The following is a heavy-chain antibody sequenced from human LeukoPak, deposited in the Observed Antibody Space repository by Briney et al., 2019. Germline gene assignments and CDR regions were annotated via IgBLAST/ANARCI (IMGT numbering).Heavy chain of an antibody. CDR2: ITSGGGT. Sequence: GGSLRLSCAASGFTFSSYAMTWVRQAPGQGLEWVSGITSGGGTHYADSVKGRFTISRDNSKNTLYVQMNSLRAEDTAVYYCAKSVGSGSYYNNDCWGQGTLVTVSS. D-gene: IGHD3-10*01. CDR1: GFTFSSYA. J-gene: IGHJ4*02. CDR3: AKSVGSGSYYNNDC. V-gene: IGHV3-23*01.